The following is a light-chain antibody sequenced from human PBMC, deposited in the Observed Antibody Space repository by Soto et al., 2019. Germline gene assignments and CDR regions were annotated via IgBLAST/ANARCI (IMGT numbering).Light chain of an antibody. J-gene: IGKJ1*01. CDR2: DAS. Sequence: ELVLTQSPGTLSLSPGERATLSCRASQTVRNNYLAWYQQKPGQAPRLLIYDASSRATGIPDRFSGSGSGTDFALTISRLEPEDFAVYYCQQYGSSPWTFGQGTKVDIK. V-gene: IGKV3-20*01. CDR1: QTVRNNY. CDR3: QQYGSSPWT.